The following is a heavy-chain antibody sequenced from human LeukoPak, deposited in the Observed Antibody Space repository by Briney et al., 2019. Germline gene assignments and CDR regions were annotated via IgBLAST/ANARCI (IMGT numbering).Heavy chain of an antibody. J-gene: IGHJ4*02. CDR1: GCTFTSYD. CDR2: INPNSGGT. CDR3: ARGGSYYDILTGYLLDY. V-gene: IGHV1-2*02. D-gene: IGHD3-9*01. Sequence: ASVKVSCKASGCTFTSYDINWVRQAPGQGLEWMGWINPNSGGTNYAQKFQGRVTMTRDTSISTAYMELSRLRSDDTAVYYCARGGSYYDILTGYLLDYWGQGTLVTVSS.